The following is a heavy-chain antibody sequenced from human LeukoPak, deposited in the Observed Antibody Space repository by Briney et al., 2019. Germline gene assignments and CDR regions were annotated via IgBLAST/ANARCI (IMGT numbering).Heavy chain of an antibody. CDR1: GGSISSYY. CDR3: ARYHPNWFDP. V-gene: IGHV4-59*01. CDR2: IYYSGST. Sequence: SETLSLTCTVSGGSISSYYWSWIRQPPGKGLEWIGYIYYSGSTNYNPSLKSRVTISVDTSKNQFSLKLSPVTAADTAVYYCARYHPNWFDPWGQGTLVTVSS. J-gene: IGHJ5*02.